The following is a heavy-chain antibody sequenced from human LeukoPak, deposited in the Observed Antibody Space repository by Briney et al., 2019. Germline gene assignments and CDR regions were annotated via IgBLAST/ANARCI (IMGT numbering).Heavy chain of an antibody. Sequence: KSGGSLRLSCAASGFTFSSYGLHWVRQAPGKGLEWVSSISSSSSYIYYADSVKGRLTISRDNAKNSLYLQMNSLRAEDTAVYDCARVRRRCGGDAGDCYGVFDYWGQGTLVTVSS. V-gene: IGHV3-21*01. D-gene: IGHD2-21*02. CDR1: GFTFSSYG. J-gene: IGHJ4*02. CDR3: ARVRRRCGGDAGDCYGVFDY. CDR2: ISSSSSYI.